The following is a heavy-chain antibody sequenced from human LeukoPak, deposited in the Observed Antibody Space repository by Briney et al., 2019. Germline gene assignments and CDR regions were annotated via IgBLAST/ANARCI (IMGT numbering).Heavy chain of an antibody. CDR1: GFTFDDYA. CDR3: AKDSMATITFLDY. Sequence: GGSLRLSCAASGFTFDDYAMHWVRQAPGKGLEWVSGISWNSGSIGYADSVKGRFTISRDNAKNSLYLQMNSLRAEDMALYYCAKDSMATITFLDYWGQGTLVTVSS. V-gene: IGHV3-9*03. D-gene: IGHD5-24*01. J-gene: IGHJ4*02. CDR2: ISWNSGSI.